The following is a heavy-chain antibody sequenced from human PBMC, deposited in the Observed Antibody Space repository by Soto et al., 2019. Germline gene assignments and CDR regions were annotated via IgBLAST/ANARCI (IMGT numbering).Heavy chain of an antibody. J-gene: IGHJ4*02. CDR1: GFTFSSYA. Sequence: QVQLVESGGGVVQPGRSLRLSCAASGFTFSSYAMHWVRQAPGKGLEWVAVISYDGSNKYYADSVKGRFTISRDNSKNTLYLQMNSLRAEDTAVYYCASDDEAVIGYWGQGTLVTVSS. CDR3: ASDDEAVIGY. V-gene: IGHV3-30-3*01. CDR2: ISYDGSNK.